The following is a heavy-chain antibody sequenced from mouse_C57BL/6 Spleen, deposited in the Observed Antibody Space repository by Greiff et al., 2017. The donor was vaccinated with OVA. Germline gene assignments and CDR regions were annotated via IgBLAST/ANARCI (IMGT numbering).Heavy chain of an antibody. V-gene: IGHV1-54*01. CDR2: INPGSGGT. CDR1: GYAFTNYL. J-gene: IGHJ3*01. CDR3: ARSPRQLRLRGAY. D-gene: IGHD3-2*02. Sequence: QVQLKESGAELVRPGTSVKVSCKASGYAFTNYLIEWVKQRPGQGLEWIGVINPGSGGTNYNEKFKGKATLTADKSSSTAYMQLSSLTSEDSAVYFCARSPRQLRLRGAYWGQGTLVTVSA.